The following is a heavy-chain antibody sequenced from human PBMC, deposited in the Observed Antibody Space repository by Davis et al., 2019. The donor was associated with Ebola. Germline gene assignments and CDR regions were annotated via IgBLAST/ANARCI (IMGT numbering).Heavy chain of an antibody. Sequence: GESLKISCAASGFTFSNAWMSWVRQAPGKGLEWVGRIKSKTDGGTTDYAAPVKGRFTISRDDSKNTLYLQMNSLKTEDTAVYYCTTGGRYYDTTYYWGQGTLVTVSS. CDR3: TTGGRYYDTTYY. CDR1: GFTFSNAW. CDR2: IKSKTDGGTT. D-gene: IGHD3-22*01. V-gene: IGHV3-15*01. J-gene: IGHJ4*02.